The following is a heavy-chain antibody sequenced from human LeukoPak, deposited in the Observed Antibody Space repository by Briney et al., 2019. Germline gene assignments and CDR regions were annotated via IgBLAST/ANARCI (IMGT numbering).Heavy chain of an antibody. V-gene: IGHV4-39*01. J-gene: IGHJ4*02. Sequence: WVRQPPGKGLEWIGSIYYSGSTYYNPSPKSRVTISVDTSKNQFSLKLSSVTAADTAVYYCARHEGQYSASLDYWGQGTLVTVSS. CDR2: IYYSGST. CDR3: ARHEGQYSASLDY. D-gene: IGHD5-12*01.